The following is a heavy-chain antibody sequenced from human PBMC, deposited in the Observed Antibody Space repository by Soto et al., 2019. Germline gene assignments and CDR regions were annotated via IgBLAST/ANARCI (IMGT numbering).Heavy chain of an antibody. CDR2: IIPIFGTA. V-gene: IGHV1-69*13. CDR1: GGTFSSYA. CDR3: ARAPPVRYDILTGAPRPGYYYFDY. D-gene: IGHD3-9*01. Sequence: SVKVSCKASGGTFSSYAISWVRQAPGQGLEWMGGIIPIFGTANYAQKFQGRVTITADESTSTAYMELSSLRSEDTAVYYCARAPPVRYDILTGAPRPGYYYFDYWGQGTLVTVSS. J-gene: IGHJ4*02.